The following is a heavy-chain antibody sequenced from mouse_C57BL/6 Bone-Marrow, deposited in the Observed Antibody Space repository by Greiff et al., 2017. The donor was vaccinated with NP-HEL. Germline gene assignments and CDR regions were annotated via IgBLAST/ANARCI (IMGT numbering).Heavy chain of an antibody. CDR2: INPSSGYT. D-gene: IGHD1-1*01. J-gene: IGHJ3*01. V-gene: IGHV1-4*01. CDR1: GYTFTSYT. CDR3: ARWGDGGFAY. Sequence: QVQLQQSGAELARPGASVQMSCKASGYTFTSYTMHWVKQRPGQGLEWIGYINPSSGYTKYNQKFKDKATLTADKSSSTAYMQLSSLTSEDSAVYYCARWGDGGFAYWGQGTLVTVSA.